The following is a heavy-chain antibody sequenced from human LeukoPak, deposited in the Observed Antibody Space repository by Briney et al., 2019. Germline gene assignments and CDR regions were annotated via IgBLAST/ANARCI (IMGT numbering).Heavy chain of an antibody. D-gene: IGHD3-10*01. V-gene: IGHV4-59*01. CDR1: GGSIRGYY. CDR2: IYSSGST. CDR3: ARVFDSGSQAYFYYMDV. J-gene: IGHJ6*03. Sequence: PSETLSLTCNISGGSIRGYYWSWIRQPPGKGLEWIGYIYSSGSTNYNPSLKSRVTMSVDTSKNQFSLKVSSVTAADTAVYYCARVFDSGSQAYFYYMDVWGKGTTVTISS.